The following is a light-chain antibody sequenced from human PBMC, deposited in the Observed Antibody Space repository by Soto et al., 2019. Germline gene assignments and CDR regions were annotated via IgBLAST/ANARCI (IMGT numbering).Light chain of an antibody. CDR3: QQYYTTFPG. J-gene: IGKJ1*01. CDR1: QTVLYSANNKNY. CDR2: WAS. V-gene: IGKV4-1*01. Sequence: DIVMTQSPDSLAVSLGERATINCKSSQTVLYSANNKNYLVWYQQKPGQPPKMLIYWASTRESGVPDRFSGSGSGTDFTLTISSLQAEDVAVYYCQQYYTTFPGFGQGTKVDIK.